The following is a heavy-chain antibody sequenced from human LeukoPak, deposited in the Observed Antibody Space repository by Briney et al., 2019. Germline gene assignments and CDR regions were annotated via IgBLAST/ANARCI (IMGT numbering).Heavy chain of an antibody. D-gene: IGHD5-18*01. J-gene: IGHJ4*02. Sequence: SETLSLSCSVSGGSISSYYWSWIRQPPGKGLEWIGNTYSIGSTNYNPSLKSRVTISVDTSKNQFSLKLSSMTAADTAVYYCARTRGYSYGPSDYWGQGTLVTVSS. CDR3: ARTRGYSYGPSDY. CDR2: TYSIGST. CDR1: GGSISSYY. V-gene: IGHV4-59*01.